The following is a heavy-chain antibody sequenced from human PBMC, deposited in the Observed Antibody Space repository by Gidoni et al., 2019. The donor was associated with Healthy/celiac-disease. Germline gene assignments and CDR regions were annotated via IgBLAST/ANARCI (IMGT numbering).Heavy chain of an antibody. CDR2: IYYGGST. V-gene: IGHV4-39*07. CDR1: GGSIRSSSYY. Sequence: QLQLQESGPGLVKPSETLSLTCTVAGGSIRSSSYYWGWIRQPPGKGLEWIGSIYYGGSTYYNPSLKSRVTISVDTSKNQFSLKLSSVTAADTAVYYCARDPYYDSSGYYPGAFDIWCQGTMVTVSS. D-gene: IGHD3-22*01. J-gene: IGHJ3*02. CDR3: ARDPYYDSSGYYPGAFDI.